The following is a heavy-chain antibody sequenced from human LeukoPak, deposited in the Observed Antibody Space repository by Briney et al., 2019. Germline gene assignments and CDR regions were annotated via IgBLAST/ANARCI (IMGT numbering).Heavy chain of an antibody. CDR1: GGSFSGYY. V-gene: IGHV4-34*01. D-gene: IGHD4-17*01. CDR2: INHSGST. J-gene: IGHJ4*02. CDR3: AGGTVTHDY. Sequence: SETLSLTCAVYGGSFSGYYWSWIRQPPGQGLEWIGEINHSGSTNYNPSLKSRVTISVDTSKNQFSLKLSSVTAADTAVYYCAGGTVTHDYWGQGTLVTVSS.